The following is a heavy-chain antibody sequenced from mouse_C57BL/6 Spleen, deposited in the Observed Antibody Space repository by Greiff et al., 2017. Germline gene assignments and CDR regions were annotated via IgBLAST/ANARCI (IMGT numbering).Heavy chain of an antibody. Sequence: QVQLKESGPGLVQPSQRLSITCTVSGFSLTSYGVHWVRQSPGKGLEWLGVIWSGGSTDYNAAFISRLSISKDNSKSQVFFKMNSLQADDTAIYYCARGGNSYWYFDVWGTGTTVTVSS. CDR1: GFSLTSYG. V-gene: IGHV2-2*01. CDR2: IWSGGST. D-gene: IGHD2-1*01. J-gene: IGHJ1*03. CDR3: ARGGNSYWYFDV.